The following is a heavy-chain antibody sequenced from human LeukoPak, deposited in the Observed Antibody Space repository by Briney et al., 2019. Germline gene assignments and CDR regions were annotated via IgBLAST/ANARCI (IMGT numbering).Heavy chain of an antibody. J-gene: IGHJ3*02. CDR2: IYTSGST. CDR1: GGSISSYY. Sequence: PSETLSLTCTVSGGSISSYYWSWIRQPAGKGLEWIGRIYTSGSTNYNPSLKSRVTMSVDTSKNQFSLKLSSVTAADTAVYYCARQLATKGEWAFDSWGQGTMVTASS. V-gene: IGHV4-4*07. CDR3: ARQLATKGEWAFDS. D-gene: IGHD5-12*01.